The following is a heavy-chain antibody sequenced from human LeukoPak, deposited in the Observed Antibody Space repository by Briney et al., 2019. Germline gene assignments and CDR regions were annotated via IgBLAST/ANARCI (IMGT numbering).Heavy chain of an antibody. CDR1: GFTFNNYW. CDR3: ASAKRTQDDTFDI. V-gene: IGHV3-7*01. J-gene: IGHJ3*02. D-gene: IGHD4/OR15-4a*01. Sequence: GGSLRLSCAASGFTFNNYWMYWVRQAPGKGLEWVANIKQDGSEKNYVDSVKGRFTISRDNAKNSLYLQINSLRAEDTAVYYCASAKRTQDDTFDIWGQGTMVTVSS. CDR2: IKQDGSEK.